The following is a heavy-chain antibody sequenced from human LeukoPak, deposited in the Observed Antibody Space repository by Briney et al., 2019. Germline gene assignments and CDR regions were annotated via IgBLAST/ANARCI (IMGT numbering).Heavy chain of an antibody. Sequence: PGGSLRLSCAASGFTFSSYSMNWVRQAPGKGLEWVSYISSSSSTIYYADSVKGRFTISRDNAKNSLYLQMNSLRAEDTAVYYCARDRYSSSWYQGCYYYYGMDVWGQGTTVTVSS. D-gene: IGHD6-13*01. CDR1: GFTFSSYS. CDR3: ARDRYSSSWYQGCYYYYGMDV. V-gene: IGHV3-48*04. J-gene: IGHJ6*02. CDR2: ISSSSSTI.